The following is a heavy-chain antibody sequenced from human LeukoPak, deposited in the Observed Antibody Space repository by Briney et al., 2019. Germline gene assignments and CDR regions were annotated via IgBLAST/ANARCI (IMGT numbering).Heavy chain of an antibody. V-gene: IGHV3-48*04. CDR2: ISITGDII. J-gene: IGHJ3*01. CDR3: ARLPTLNNQLTYSSWDAFDV. D-gene: IGHD2-2*01. Sequence: GGPLRLSCAASGFGLSGYNMNWVRQAPGKGLEWVSHISITGDIIHYADSVKGRFTISRDNAKNSLFLQMNSLRAEDTAVYYCARLPTLNNQLTYSSWDAFDVWGQGTVVTVSS. CDR1: GFGLSGYN.